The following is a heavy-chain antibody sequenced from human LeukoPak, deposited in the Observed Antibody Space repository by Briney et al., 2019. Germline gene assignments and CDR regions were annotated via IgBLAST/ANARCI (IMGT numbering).Heavy chain of an antibody. J-gene: IGHJ5*02. CDR3: ARDTDTSSHYGCFDP. CDR2: LWYDGSNK. D-gene: IGHD2-2*01. CDR1: GFTFTSYG. V-gene: IGHV3-33*08. Sequence: PGGSLRLSCAASGFTFTSYGMHWVRQAPGKGLEWVAVLWYDGSNKFYADSVKGRFTIFRDNSKNTLYLQVNSLRAEDTAVYYCARDTDTSSHYGCFDPWGQGTLVTVSS.